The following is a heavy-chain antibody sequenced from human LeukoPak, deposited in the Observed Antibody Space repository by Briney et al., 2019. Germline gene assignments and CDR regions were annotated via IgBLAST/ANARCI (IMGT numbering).Heavy chain of an antibody. V-gene: IGHV3-43*02. CDR3: AKDIGYGGNFDY. CDR2: ISGDGGST. Sequence: GGSLRLSCAASGFTFDDYAMHWVRQAPGKGLEWVSLISGDGGSTYYADSVKGRFTISRDDSKNSLYLQMNSLRTEDTALYYCAKDIGYGGNFDYWGQGTLVTVSS. CDR1: GFTFDDYA. D-gene: IGHD4-23*01. J-gene: IGHJ4*02.